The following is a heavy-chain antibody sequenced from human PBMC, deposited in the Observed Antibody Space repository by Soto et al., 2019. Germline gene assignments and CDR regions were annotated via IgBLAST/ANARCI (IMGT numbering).Heavy chain of an antibody. CDR3: QRDIRNHWGY. D-gene: IGHD3-16*01. V-gene: IGHV3-53*02. Sequence: EVQLVETGGGLIQPGGSLRLSCAASGFTLSNNYMSWVRQAPGKGLEWVSVIYSGGSSYYADSVKGRFTISRDNSKNTLYLKMNSLRVEDTAVYYCQRDIRNHWGYWGQEPLVTVSS. CDR2: IYSGGSS. J-gene: IGHJ4*02. CDR1: GFTLSNNY.